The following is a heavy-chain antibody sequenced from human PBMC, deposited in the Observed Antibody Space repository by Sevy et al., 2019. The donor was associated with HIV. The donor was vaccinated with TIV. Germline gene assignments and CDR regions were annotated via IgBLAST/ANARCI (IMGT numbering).Heavy chain of an antibody. CDR1: GFSISPYA. Sequence: GGSLRLSCSAFGFSISPYALHWVHQTAGKGLQCLAIISKDGTNKDYADFVKGRFYLSRDNSKNTFYLQMSNLRPEDTAVYYCAKEGYYYDSHSSNWFDPWGQGTLVTVSS. J-gene: IGHJ5*02. CDR3: AKEGYYYDSHSSNWFDP. D-gene: IGHD3-22*01. V-gene: IGHV3-30*04. CDR2: ISKDGTNK.